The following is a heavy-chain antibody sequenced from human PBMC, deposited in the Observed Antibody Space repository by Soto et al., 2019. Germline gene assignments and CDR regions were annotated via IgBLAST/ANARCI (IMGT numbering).Heavy chain of an antibody. J-gene: IGHJ4*02. Sequence: QVQLVQSGAEVKKPGASVKVSCKASGYTFTSYYMHWVRQAPGQGLEWMGIINPSGGSTSYAQKFQGRVTMTRDTATSTVYMELSSLRSEDTAVYYCARRRRQWGGFDYWGQGTLVTVSS. CDR1: GYTFTSYY. D-gene: IGHD6-19*01. CDR2: INPSGGST. V-gene: IGHV1-46*01. CDR3: ARRRRQWGGFDY.